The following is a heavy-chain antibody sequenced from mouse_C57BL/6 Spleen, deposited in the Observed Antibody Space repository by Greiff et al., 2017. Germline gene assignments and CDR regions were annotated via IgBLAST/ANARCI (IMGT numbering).Heavy chain of an antibody. Sequence: VKLVESGAELVRPGASVTLSCKASGYTFTDYEMHWVKQTPVHGLEWIGAIDPETGGTAYNQKFKGKAILTADKSSSTAYMELRSLTSEDSAVYYCTRSETTFAYWGQGTLVTVSA. J-gene: IGHJ3*01. CDR3: TRSETTFAY. CDR1: GYTFTDYE. CDR2: IDPETGGT. D-gene: IGHD5-5*01. V-gene: IGHV1-15*01.